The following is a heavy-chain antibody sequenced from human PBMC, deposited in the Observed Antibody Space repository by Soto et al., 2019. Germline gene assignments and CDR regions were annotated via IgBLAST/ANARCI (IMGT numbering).Heavy chain of an antibody. Sequence: SETLSLTCAVYGGSFSGYFWNWIRQTPGKGLEWIGKVNHNGRNNYNPSLKSRVTITLDMSKNQISLKLTSVTAADTAVYYCARGGSSDWQVAFDFWGQGTMVTVSS. CDR2: VNHNGRN. J-gene: IGHJ3*01. CDR1: GGSFSGYF. D-gene: IGHD6-19*01. V-gene: IGHV4-34*01. CDR3: ARGGSSDWQVAFDF.